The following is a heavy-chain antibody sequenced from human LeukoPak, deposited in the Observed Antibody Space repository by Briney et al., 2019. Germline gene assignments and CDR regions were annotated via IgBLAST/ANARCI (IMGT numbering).Heavy chain of an antibody. CDR1: GYSFTNYY. V-gene: IGHV1-18*04. D-gene: IGHD3-22*01. Sequence: ASVKVSCKASGYSFTNYYIHWVRQAPGQGLEWTGWISAYNGNTNYAQKLQGRVTMTTDTSTSTAYMELRSLRSDDTAVYYCARAVPGYYDSSGYYPLWGQGTLVTVSS. CDR2: ISAYNGNT. J-gene: IGHJ4*02. CDR3: ARAVPGYYDSSGYYPL.